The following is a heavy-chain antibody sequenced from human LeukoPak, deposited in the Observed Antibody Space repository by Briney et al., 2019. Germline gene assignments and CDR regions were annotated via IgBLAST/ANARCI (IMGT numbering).Heavy chain of an antibody. CDR3: ARGGVVAPDAFDI. Sequence: ASVRVSCKASGYTFSGYYIHWVRQAPGQGLEWMGWINPNSGGTKNVQQFQGRVTMTRDTSISTAFMELTSLRSDDTAVYYCARGGVVAPDAFDIWGQGTVVTVSS. CDR1: GYTFSGYY. V-gene: IGHV1-2*02. CDR2: INPNSGGT. J-gene: IGHJ3*02. D-gene: IGHD3-22*01.